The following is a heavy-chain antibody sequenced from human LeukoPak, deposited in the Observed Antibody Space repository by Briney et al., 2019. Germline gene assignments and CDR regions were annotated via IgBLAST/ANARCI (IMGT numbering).Heavy chain of an antibody. Sequence: GGSLRLSCAASGFTFSSNGMNWVRQAPGKGLEWVSGISGSGDSTYFADSVKSRFTISRDNSKNTLYLQMNSLRAEDTAVYYCAEFVGTGSWGQGTLVTVSS. CDR2: ISGSGDST. V-gene: IGHV3-23*01. CDR1: GFTFSSNG. CDR3: AEFVGTGS. J-gene: IGHJ5*02.